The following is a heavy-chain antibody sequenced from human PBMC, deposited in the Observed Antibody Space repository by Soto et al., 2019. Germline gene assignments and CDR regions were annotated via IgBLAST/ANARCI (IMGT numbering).Heavy chain of an antibody. D-gene: IGHD5-12*01. Sequence: QVQLVQSGAEVKKPGASVKVSCKASGYTFTSYGISWVRQAPGQGLEWMRWISAYNGNTNYAQKLQGRVTMTTDTTTSTAYMELRRLRSDDTAVYYCARDGHSGYDWAMRCYGMDVWGQGSTVTVSS. CDR1: GYTFTSYG. J-gene: IGHJ6*02. CDR2: ISAYNGNT. CDR3: ARDGHSGYDWAMRCYGMDV. V-gene: IGHV1-18*01.